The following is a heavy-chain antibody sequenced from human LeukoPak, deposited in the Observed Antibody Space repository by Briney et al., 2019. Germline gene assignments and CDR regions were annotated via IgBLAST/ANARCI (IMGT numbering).Heavy chain of an antibody. CDR2: INHSGST. CDR1: GGSFSGYY. Sequence: PSETLSLTCAVYGGSFSGYYWSWIRQPPGKGLDWIGEINHSGSTTYNPSLKSRVTISVDTSKNQFSLKLSSVTAADTAVYYCARSPKTRRRAPPPFSNWLDPWGQGTLVTVSS. J-gene: IGHJ5*02. V-gene: IGHV4-34*01. CDR3: ARSPKTRRRAPPPFSNWLDP. D-gene: IGHD3-3*02.